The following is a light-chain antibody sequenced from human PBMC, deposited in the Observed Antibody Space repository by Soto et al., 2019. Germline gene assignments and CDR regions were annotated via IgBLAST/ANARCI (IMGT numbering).Light chain of an antibody. CDR3: AAWDDSLSGLYV. Sequence: QAVVTQPPSASGTPGQRVTISCSGSSSNIGSYYVYWYQQLPGTAPKLLIYSNNQRPSGVPDRFSGSKSGTSASLAISGLRSEDEADYYCAAWDDSLSGLYVFGTGTKLTVL. J-gene: IGLJ1*01. CDR2: SNN. V-gene: IGLV1-47*02. CDR1: SSNIGSYY.